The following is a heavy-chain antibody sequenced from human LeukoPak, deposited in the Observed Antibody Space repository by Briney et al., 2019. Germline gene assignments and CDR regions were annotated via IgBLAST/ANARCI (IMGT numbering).Heavy chain of an antibody. J-gene: IGHJ6*03. Sequence: GGSLRLSCAASGFTFSSYWMSWVRQAPGKGLEWVANIKQDGSEKYYVDSVKGRFTISRDNAKNSLYLQMNSLRAEDTAVYYCARAGEYSSSWYAWSNYYYYYYMDVWGKGTTVTVSS. CDR3: ARAGEYSSSWYAWSNYYYYYYMDV. V-gene: IGHV3-7*01. CDR1: GFTFSSYW. CDR2: IKQDGSEK. D-gene: IGHD6-13*01.